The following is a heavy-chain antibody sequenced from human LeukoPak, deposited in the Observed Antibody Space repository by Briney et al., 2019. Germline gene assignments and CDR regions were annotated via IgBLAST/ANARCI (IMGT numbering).Heavy chain of an antibody. CDR1: GGSISSYC. D-gene: IGHD3-9*01. Sequence: SETLSLTCTVSGGSISSYCWSWIRQPPGKGLEWIGYIYYSGSTNYNPSLKSRVTISVDTSKNQFSLKLSSVTAADTAVYYCASLDPWRYGMDVWGKGTTVTVSS. V-gene: IGHV4-59*01. CDR3: ASLDPWRYGMDV. J-gene: IGHJ6*04. CDR2: IYYSGST.